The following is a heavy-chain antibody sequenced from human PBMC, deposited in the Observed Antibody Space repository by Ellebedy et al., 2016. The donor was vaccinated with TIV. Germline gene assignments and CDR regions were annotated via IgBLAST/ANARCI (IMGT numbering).Heavy chain of an antibody. D-gene: IGHD2-2*01. CDR1: GFRFDNYA. CDR2: IKQDGSDK. Sequence: GESLKISCAASGFRFDNYAMSWVRQAPGKGLEWVANIKQDGSDKYYVDSVKGRFPISRDNAKNSLYLPMNSLRVGDTAVYYCARDLGHTMTHWGQGTLVTVSS. V-gene: IGHV3-7*03. J-gene: IGHJ4*02. CDR3: ARDLGHTMTH.